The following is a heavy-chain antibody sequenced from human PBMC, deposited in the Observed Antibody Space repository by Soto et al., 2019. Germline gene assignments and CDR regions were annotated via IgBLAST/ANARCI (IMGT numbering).Heavy chain of an antibody. CDR3: ARAYIVVVPAADISYGMDV. V-gene: IGHV3-74*01. CDR1: GFTFSDYY. D-gene: IGHD2-2*01. J-gene: IGHJ6*02. Sequence: PGGSLRLSCAASGFTFSDYYMSWIRQAPGKGLEWVSRINSNGSSTSYADSVKGRFTISRDNAKNTLYLQMNSLRAEDTAVYYCARAYIVVVPAADISYGMDVWGQGTTVTVSS. CDR2: INSNGSST.